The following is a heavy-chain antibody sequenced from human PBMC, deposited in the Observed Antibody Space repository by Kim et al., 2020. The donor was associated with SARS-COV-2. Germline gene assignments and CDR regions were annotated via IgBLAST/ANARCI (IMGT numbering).Heavy chain of an antibody. CDR1: GGSISSSSYY. Sequence: SQTLSLTCTVSGGSISSSSYYWGWIRQPPGKGLEWIGSIYYSGSTYYNPSLKSRVTISVDTSKNQFSLKLSSVTAADTAVYYCATANGGFGELLPTNSWGQGTLVTVSS. V-gene: IGHV4-39*07. CDR3: ATANGGFGELLPTNS. J-gene: IGHJ4*02. D-gene: IGHD3-10*01. CDR2: IYYSGST.